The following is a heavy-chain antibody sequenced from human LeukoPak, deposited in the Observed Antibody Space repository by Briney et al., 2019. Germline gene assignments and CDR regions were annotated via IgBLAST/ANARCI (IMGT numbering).Heavy chain of an antibody. D-gene: IGHD3-10*01. CDR1: GFTFSSYE. CDR2: ISSSGSTI. CDR3: ARDRLLWFGERSAFDI. J-gene: IGHJ3*02. Sequence: GGSLRLSCAASGFTFSSYEMNWVRQAPGKGLGWVSYISSSGSTIYYADSVKGRFTISRDNAKNSLYLQMNSLRAEDTAVYYCARDRLLWFGERSAFDIWGQGTMVTVSS. V-gene: IGHV3-48*03.